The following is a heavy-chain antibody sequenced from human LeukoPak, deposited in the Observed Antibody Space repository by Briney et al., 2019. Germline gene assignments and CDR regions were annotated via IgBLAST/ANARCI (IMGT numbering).Heavy chain of an antibody. D-gene: IGHD1-26*01. Sequence: GGSLRLSCAASGFTFSGSAMHWVRQASGRGLEWVGRIRSKANSYATAYAASVKGRFTISRDDSKNTAHLQMNSLKTEDTAVYYCTSGRVVGAIGYWGQGTLVTVSS. J-gene: IGHJ4*02. CDR2: IRSKANSYAT. CDR1: GFTFSGSA. V-gene: IGHV3-73*01. CDR3: TSGRVVGAIGY.